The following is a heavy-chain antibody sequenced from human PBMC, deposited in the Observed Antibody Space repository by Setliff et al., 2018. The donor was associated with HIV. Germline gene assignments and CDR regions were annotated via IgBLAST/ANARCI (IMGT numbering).Heavy chain of an antibody. Sequence: SETLSLTCVVSGDSISYGGFAWSWIRQPPGKALEWIGYIYQSGSAGYNPSLKSRVIMSVDTTKNQFSLKLTSVTAADTAVYYCASANWNYLGYWFDPWGQGTLVTVSS. V-gene: IGHV4-30-2*01. CDR3: ASANWNYLGYWFDP. J-gene: IGHJ5*02. D-gene: IGHD1-7*01. CDR1: GDSISYGGFA. CDR2: IYQSGSA.